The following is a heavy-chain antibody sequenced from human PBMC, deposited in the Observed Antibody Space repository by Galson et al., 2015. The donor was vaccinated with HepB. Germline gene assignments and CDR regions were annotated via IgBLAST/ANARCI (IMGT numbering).Heavy chain of an antibody. V-gene: IGHV3-30-3*01. Sequence: LRLSCAASGFTFSSYAMHWVRQAPGKGLEWVAVISYDGSNKYYADSVKGRFTISRDNSKNTLYLQMNSLRAEDTAVYYCARGYCSSTSCYPLDYWGQGTLVTVSS. CDR1: GFTFSSYA. CDR2: ISYDGSNK. D-gene: IGHD2-2*01. CDR3: ARGYCSSTSCYPLDY. J-gene: IGHJ4*02.